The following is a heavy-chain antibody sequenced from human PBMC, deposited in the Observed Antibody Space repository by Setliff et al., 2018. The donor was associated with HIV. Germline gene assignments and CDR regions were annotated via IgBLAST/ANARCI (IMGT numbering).Heavy chain of an antibody. CDR2: IFHSGST. J-gene: IGHJ4*02. CDR3: VRGAFGESDY. Sequence: SETLSLTCTVSGYSVNSDYNWGWIRRPPGKGLESPRRGLEWIGHIFHSGSTYYTPSLRSRFTISRDNAKNSLYLQMNNLRAEDTAFYYCVRGAFGESDYWGRGTLVTVSS. CDR1: GYSVNSDYN. V-gene: IGHV4-38-2*02. D-gene: IGHD3-10*01.